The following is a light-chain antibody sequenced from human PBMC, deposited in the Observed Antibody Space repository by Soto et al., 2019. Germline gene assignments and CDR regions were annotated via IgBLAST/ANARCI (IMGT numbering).Light chain of an antibody. V-gene: IGKV3-20*01. J-gene: IGKJ2*01. Sequence: EIVLTQSPGTLSLSPGERATLSCRASQSVSSNYLAWYQQKPGQAPRLLIYGASSRATGIPDKFSGSGSGTDFPLTISRLEHEDFAVYYCQQYSRSPYTFGQGTKLEIK. CDR1: QSVSSNY. CDR3: QQYSRSPYT. CDR2: GAS.